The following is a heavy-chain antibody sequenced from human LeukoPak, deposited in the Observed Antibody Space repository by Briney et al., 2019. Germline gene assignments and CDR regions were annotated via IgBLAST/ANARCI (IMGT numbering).Heavy chain of an antibody. Sequence: TGRSLRLSCAASGFTFSSYGMHQVRQAPGKGLEWVAVISYDGSNKYYADSVKGRFTISRDNSKNTLYLQMNSLRAEDTAVYYCAKDRGRAHSYGSFDYWGQGTLVTVSS. CDR3: AKDRGRAHSYGSFDY. CDR2: ISYDGSNK. J-gene: IGHJ4*02. V-gene: IGHV3-30*18. D-gene: IGHD5-18*01. CDR1: GFTFSSYG.